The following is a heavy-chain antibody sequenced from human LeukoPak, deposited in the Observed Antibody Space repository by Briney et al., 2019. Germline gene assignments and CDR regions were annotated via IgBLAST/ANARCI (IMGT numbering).Heavy chain of an antibody. V-gene: IGHV4-59*01. CDR3: ARGEDYGDYSY. CDR2: IYYSGST. D-gene: IGHD4-17*01. J-gene: IGHJ4*02. Sequence: SETLSLTCTVSGASISSYYWSWIRQPPGKGLEWIGCIYYSGSTNYNPSLKSRVTISVDTSKNQFSLKLSSVTAADTAVYYCARGEDYGDYSYWGQGTLVTVSS. CDR1: GASISSYY.